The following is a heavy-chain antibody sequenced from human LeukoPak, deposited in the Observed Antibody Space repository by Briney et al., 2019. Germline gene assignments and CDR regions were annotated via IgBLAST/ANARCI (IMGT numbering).Heavy chain of an antibody. CDR2: IKQDGSEK. V-gene: IGHV3-7*01. CDR3: ARDSAGNDY. D-gene: IGHD6-13*01. CDR1: GFTFSTYW. J-gene: IGHJ4*02. Sequence: GGSLRLSCAASGFTFSTYWMSWVRQAPGKGLEWVAKIKQDGSEKYYVDSVKGRFTISRDNAKNSLYLQMNSLGAEDTAMYYCARDSAGNDYWGQGTLVTVSS.